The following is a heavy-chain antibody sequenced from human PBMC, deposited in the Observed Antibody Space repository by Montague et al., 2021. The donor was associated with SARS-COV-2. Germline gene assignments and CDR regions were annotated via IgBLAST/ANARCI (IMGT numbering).Heavy chain of an antibody. CDR1: GGSMSDHY. D-gene: IGHD3-16*02. J-gene: IGHJ5*02. CDR3: ARAVSVKSAVNWFDP. V-gene: IGHV4-59*11. CDR2: IYYSGGI. Sequence: SETLSLTCTVYGGSMSDHYWGWIRQPPGKGLEWLAYIYYSGGINSNASLKSRVSMSVDTSKNQFSLKLTSVTAADTAVYYCARAVSVKSAVNWFDPWGQGTTVTVSS.